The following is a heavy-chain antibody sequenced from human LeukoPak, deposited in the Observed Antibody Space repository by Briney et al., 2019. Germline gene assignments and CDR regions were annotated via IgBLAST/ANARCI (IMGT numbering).Heavy chain of an antibody. J-gene: IGHJ4*02. CDR1: GYSFTGYY. V-gene: IGHV1-2*02. Sequence: GASVKVSCKASGYSFTGYYLHWVRQAPGQGLEWMGWINPNSGGTNYAQKFQGRVTMTRDTSIRTAYMELSSLRSDDTALYYCARDTIWFGGGWGQGTLVTVFS. D-gene: IGHD3-10*01. CDR3: ARDTIWFGGG. CDR2: INPNSGGT.